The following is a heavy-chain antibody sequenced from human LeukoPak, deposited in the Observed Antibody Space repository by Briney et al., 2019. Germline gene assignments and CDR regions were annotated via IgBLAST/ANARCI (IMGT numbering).Heavy chain of an antibody. CDR1: GFTFSNYA. CDR3: ARVGCSGGSCYSHWFDP. Sequence: GGSLRLSCAASGFTFSNYAMSWVRQAPGKGLEWVSSISSSSSYIYYADSVKGRFTISRDNAKNSLYLQMNSLRAEDTAVYYCARVGCSGGSCYSHWFDPWGQGTLVTVSS. D-gene: IGHD2-15*01. V-gene: IGHV3-21*01. CDR2: ISSSSSYI. J-gene: IGHJ5*02.